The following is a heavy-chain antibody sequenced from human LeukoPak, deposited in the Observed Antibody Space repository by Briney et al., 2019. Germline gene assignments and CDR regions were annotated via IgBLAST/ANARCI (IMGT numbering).Heavy chain of an antibody. CDR3: ARDGRSSGYYSPRIDRGLFDY. CDR2: IFTSGST. D-gene: IGHD3-22*01. J-gene: IGHJ4*02. V-gene: IGHV4-4*07. CDR1: GVSVSSYY. Sequence: PSETLSLTCTVSGVSVSSYYWSWIRQPAGKGLEWIGRIFTSGSTNYNPSLKSRVTISVDTSKNQFSLKLSSVTAADTAVYYCARDGRSSGYYSPRIDRGLFDYWGQGTLVTVSS.